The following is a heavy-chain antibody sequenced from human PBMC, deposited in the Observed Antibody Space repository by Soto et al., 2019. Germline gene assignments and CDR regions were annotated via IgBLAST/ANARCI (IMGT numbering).Heavy chain of an antibody. V-gene: IGHV3-23*01. CDR2: ISGSGGST. CDR3: AKDRPSGSRPYYYGMDV. Sequence: PGGSLRLSCAASGFTFSSYAMSWVRQAPGKGLEWVSAISGSGGSTYYADSVKGRFTISRDNSKNTLYLQMNSLRAEDTAVYYCAKDRPSGSRPYYYGMDVWGQGTTVTVSS. CDR1: GFTFSSYA. J-gene: IGHJ6*02. D-gene: IGHD1-26*01.